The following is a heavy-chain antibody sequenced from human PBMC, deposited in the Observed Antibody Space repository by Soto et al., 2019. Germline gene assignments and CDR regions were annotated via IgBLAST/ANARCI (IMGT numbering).Heavy chain of an antibody. V-gene: IGHV4-34*01. CDR2: INHSGST. CDR1: GGSFSGYY. D-gene: IGHD3-3*01. CDR3: ARGRYYDFWSGYYTYYYYGMDV. J-gene: IGHJ6*02. Sequence: SETLSLTCAVYGGSFSGYYWSWIGQPPGKGLEWIGEINHSGSTNYNPSLKSRVTISVDTSKNQFSLKLSSVTAADTAVYYCARGRYYDFWSGYYTYYYYGMDVWGQGTTVTVSS.